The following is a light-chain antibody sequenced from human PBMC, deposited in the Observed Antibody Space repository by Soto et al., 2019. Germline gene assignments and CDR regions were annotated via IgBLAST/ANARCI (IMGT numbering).Light chain of an antibody. Sequence: DIVMTQSPDSLAVSLGERATINCKSSQSVLYSSNNKNYLAWYQQKPGQPPKLPIYWASTREAGVPDRFSGSGSETDFTLTISSLQAEDVAVYYCQQYYNTRALTFGGGTKVEIK. CDR3: QQYYNTRALT. J-gene: IGKJ4*01. CDR1: QSVLYSSNNKNY. CDR2: WAS. V-gene: IGKV4-1*01.